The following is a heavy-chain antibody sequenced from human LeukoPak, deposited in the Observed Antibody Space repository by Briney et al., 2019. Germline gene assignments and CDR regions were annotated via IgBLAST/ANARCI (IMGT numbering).Heavy chain of an antibody. D-gene: IGHD3-22*01. CDR3: AKLGRYYDSSGYLPLDY. CDR2: ISSSGSTI. V-gene: IGHV3-11*01. Sequence: GGSLRLSCAASGFTFSDYYMSWIRQAPGKGLEWVSYISSSGSTIYYADSVKGRFTISRDNSKNTLYLQMNSLRAEDTAVYYFAKLGRYYDSSGYLPLDYWGQGTLVTVSS. J-gene: IGHJ4*02. CDR1: GFTFSDYY.